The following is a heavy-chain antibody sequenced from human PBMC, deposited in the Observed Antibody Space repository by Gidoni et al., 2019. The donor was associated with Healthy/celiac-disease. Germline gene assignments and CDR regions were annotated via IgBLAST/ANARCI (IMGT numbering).Heavy chain of an antibody. J-gene: IGHJ4*02. Sequence: EVQLVESGGGLVQPGGSLRLSCAASGFTFSSYDMHWVRQATGKGLEWFSAIGTAGDTYYPGSVKGRFTISREYAKNSLYLQMNSLRAEDTAVYYCARSPRVGLIAAAGPFDYWGQGTLVTVSS. CDR3: ARSPRVGLIAAAGPFDY. V-gene: IGHV3-13*01. CDR1: GFTFSSYD. CDR2: IGTAGDT. D-gene: IGHD6-13*01.